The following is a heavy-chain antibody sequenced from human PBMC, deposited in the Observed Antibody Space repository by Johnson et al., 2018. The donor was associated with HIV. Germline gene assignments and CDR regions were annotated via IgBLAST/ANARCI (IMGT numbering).Heavy chain of an antibody. CDR1: GFIFSNQW. J-gene: IGHJ3*02. Sequence: VQLVESGGGLVQPGGSLRLSCAASGFIFSNQWMRWVRQAPGRGLEWVAHIKHDGSEQSHVDSVKGRFAISRDNAKNSLFLHMNSLRVEETAVYYCARYCGGDCYSPHDAFDIWGQGTMVTVSS. V-gene: IGHV3-7*01. CDR3: ARYCGGDCYSPHDAFDI. D-gene: IGHD2-21*02. CDR2: IKHDGSEQ.